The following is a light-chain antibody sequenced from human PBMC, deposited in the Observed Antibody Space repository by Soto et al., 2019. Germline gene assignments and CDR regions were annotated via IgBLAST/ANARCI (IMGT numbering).Light chain of an antibody. J-gene: IGKJ5*01. Sequence: DIQMTQSPASLSASVGDRVTITCRASQSISRYLNWYQQKPGKAPNLLIYVASSLQSEVPSRFSGSGSGTDFTLTIPSLRPEDFATYYCQQSYGTPITFGQGTRLEIK. V-gene: IGKV1-39*01. CDR2: VAS. CDR1: QSISRY. CDR3: QQSYGTPIT.